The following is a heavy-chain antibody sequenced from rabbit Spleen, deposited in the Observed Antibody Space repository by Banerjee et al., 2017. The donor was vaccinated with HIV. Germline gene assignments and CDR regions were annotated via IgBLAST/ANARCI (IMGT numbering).Heavy chain of an antibody. J-gene: IGHJ4*01. CDR1: GIDFSSGYW. CDR3: ARDAGSYAYIDGYFNL. CDR2: IYTGSSGKT. D-gene: IGHD6-1*01. Sequence: QSLEESGGDLVKPGASLTLTCKASGIDFSSGYWICWVRQAPGKGLEWIACIYTGSSGKTYYASWAKGRFTISKTSSSTVDLKMTSLTAADTATYFCARDAGSYAYIDGYFNLWGPGTLVTVS. V-gene: IGHV1S40*01.